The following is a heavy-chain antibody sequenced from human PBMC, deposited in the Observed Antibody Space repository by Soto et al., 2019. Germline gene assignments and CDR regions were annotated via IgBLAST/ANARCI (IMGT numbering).Heavy chain of an antibody. CDR1: GGSISSGGYY. Sequence: QVQLQESGPGLVKPSQTLSLTCTVSGGSISSGGYYWSWIRQHPGKGLEWIGYIYYSGTTYYNPSLTSRLTISIDTSKNQFSLKLSSVTAADTAVYYCARDLGGYGEFDSWGQGALITVSS. CDR2: IYYSGTT. CDR3: ARDLGGYGEFDS. V-gene: IGHV4-31*03. J-gene: IGHJ4*02. D-gene: IGHD5-12*01.